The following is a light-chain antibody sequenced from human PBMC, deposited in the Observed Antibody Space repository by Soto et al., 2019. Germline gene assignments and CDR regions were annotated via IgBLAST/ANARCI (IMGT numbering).Light chain of an antibody. V-gene: IGKV3D-20*02. CDR2: GAS. Sequence: EIVLTQSPGTLSLSPGERATLSCWASQSVTSSYLAWYQQKPGQAPRLLIFGASSRAAGIPARFSGSGSGTDFTLTISSLEPADSAVYYCQQRIKWPITFGQGTRLEIK. CDR3: QQRIKWPIT. J-gene: IGKJ5*01. CDR1: QSVTSSY.